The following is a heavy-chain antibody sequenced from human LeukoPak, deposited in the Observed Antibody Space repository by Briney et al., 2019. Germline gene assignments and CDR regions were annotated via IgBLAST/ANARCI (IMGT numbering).Heavy chain of an antibody. J-gene: IGHJ3*02. V-gene: IGHV4-38-2*01. CDR2: IYHSGST. CDR1: GFTFSSYA. D-gene: IGHD6-19*01. Sequence: GSLRLSCAASGFTFSSYAMSWVRQPPGKGLEWIGNIYHSGSTYYNPSLKSRVTISVDTSKNQFSLKLSSVTAADTAVYYCASYGWYRSRDAIDIWGQGTMVTVSS. CDR3: ASYGWYRSRDAIDI.